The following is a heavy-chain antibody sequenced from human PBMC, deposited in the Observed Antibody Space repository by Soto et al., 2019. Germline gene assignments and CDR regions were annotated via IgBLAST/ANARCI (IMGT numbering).Heavy chain of an antibody. CDR2: IWYDGSNK. Sequence: GGSLRLSCAASGFTFSSYGMHWVRQAPGKGLEWVAVIWYDGSNKYYADSVKGRFTISRDNSKNTLYLQMNSLRAEDTAVYYCARAGGWYPSFYYYGMDVWGQGTTVTVSS. CDR3: ARAGGWYPSFYYYGMDV. D-gene: IGHD6-19*01. J-gene: IGHJ6*02. CDR1: GFTFSSYG. V-gene: IGHV3-33*01.